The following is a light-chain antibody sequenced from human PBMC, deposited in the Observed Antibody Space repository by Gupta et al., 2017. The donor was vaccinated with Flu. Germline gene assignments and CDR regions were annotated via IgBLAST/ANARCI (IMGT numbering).Light chain of an antibody. Sequence: EIVLTQSPATLSLSPGERASLSCRASQSVSNYLAWYQQKAGQAPRLLIYDASNRATGIPARFSGSGSGTDFTLTISSLEPEDFAIYYCQQRSSWPPATFGQGTKVEIK. CDR1: QSVSNY. V-gene: IGKV3-11*01. CDR3: QQRSSWPPAT. J-gene: IGKJ1*01. CDR2: DAS.